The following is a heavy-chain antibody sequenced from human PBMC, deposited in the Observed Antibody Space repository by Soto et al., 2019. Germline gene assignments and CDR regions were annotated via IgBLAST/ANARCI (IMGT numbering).Heavy chain of an antibody. D-gene: IGHD3-3*01. CDR3: ARDSGPTLRFVEWLNWFDP. CDR1: GYTFTSYG. Sequence: ASVKVSCKASGYTFTSYGISWGRQAAGQGLEWMGWISAYNGNTNYAPKLQGRVTMTTDTSTSTAYLELRSLRSDDTAVYYCARDSGPTLRFVEWLNWFDPWGQGTLVTVSS. J-gene: IGHJ5*02. V-gene: IGHV1-18*01. CDR2: ISAYNGNT.